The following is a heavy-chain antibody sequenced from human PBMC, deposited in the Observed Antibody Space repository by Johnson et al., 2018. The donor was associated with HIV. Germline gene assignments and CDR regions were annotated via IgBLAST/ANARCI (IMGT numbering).Heavy chain of an antibody. D-gene: IGHD3-16*01. V-gene: IGHV3-30-3*01. CDR3: TTDSQATSMITIEDAFDI. CDR1: GFTFSSYA. CDR2: ISSDGNNK. Sequence: QVQLVESGGGVVQPGRSLRLSCAASGFTFSSYAMHWVRQAPGKGLEWVAVISSDGNNKNYADSVKGRFTISRDDSKNTLYLQMNSLKSEDTAMYYCTTDSQATSMITIEDAFDIWGQGTMVTVSS. J-gene: IGHJ3*02.